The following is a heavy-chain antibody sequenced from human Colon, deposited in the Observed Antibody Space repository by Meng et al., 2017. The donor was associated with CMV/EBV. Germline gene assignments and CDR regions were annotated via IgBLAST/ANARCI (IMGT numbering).Heavy chain of an antibody. Sequence: GRSLRLSCVDSAFTFTKYAIHWVRRAPGKGLEWVALVSHDGVTKQYADSVQGRLTISRDNSQNTVVLQMDGLRGEDTAVYYCAAEYRLLNTPYFEYWGQGTVVTVSS. CDR2: VSHDGVTK. CDR3: AAEYRLLNTPYFEY. J-gene: IGHJ4*02. V-gene: IGHV3-30-3*01. D-gene: IGHD2/OR15-2a*01. CDR1: AFTFTKYA.